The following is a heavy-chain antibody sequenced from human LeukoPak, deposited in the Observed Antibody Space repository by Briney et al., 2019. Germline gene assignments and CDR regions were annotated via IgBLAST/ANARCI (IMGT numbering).Heavy chain of an antibody. D-gene: IGHD1-26*01. CDR1: GGSISSYY. CDR3: ARRSDSGSDDGEDYFDY. J-gene: IGHJ4*02. CDR2: IFYSGSA. Sequence: PSETLSLTCTVSGGSISSYYWSWIRKPPGKGLEWIAYIFYSGSANYNPSLKSRVTMSVDTSKNQFSLKLTSVTAADTAVYFCARRSDSGSDDGEDYFDYWGQGTLVTVSS. V-gene: IGHV4-59*08.